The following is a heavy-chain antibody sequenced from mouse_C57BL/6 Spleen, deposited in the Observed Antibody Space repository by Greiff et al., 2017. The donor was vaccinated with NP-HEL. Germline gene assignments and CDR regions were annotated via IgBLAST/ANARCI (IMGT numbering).Heavy chain of an antibody. J-gene: IGHJ1*03. D-gene: IGHD2-4*01. V-gene: IGHV5-16*01. CDR2: INYDGSST. CDR1: GFTFSDYY. Sequence: EVQLVESEGGLVQPGSSMKLSCTASGFTFSDYYMAWVRQVPEKGLEWVANINYDGSSTYYLDSLKSRFIISRDNAKNILYLQMSSLKSEDTATYYCARRFNDYGGYFDVWGTGTTVTVSS. CDR3: ARRFNDYGGYFDV.